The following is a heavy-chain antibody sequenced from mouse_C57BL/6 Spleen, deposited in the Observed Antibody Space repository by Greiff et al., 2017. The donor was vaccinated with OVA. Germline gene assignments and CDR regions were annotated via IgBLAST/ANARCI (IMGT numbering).Heavy chain of an antibody. CDR2: IYPGDGDT. CDR1: GYAFSSSW. D-gene: IGHD2-4*01. CDR3: ARQGDYDGERVGYYYAMDY. Sequence: QVHVKQSGPELVKPGASVKISCKASGYAFSSSWMNWVKQRPGKGLEWIGRIYPGDGDTNYNGKFKGKATLTADKSSSTAYMQLSSLTSEDSAVYFCARQGDYDGERVGYYYAMDYWGQGTSVTVSS. V-gene: IGHV1-82*01. J-gene: IGHJ4*01.